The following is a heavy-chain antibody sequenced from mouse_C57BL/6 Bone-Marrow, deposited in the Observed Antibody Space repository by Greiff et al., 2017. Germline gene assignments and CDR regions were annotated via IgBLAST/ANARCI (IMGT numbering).Heavy chain of an antibody. CDR1: GYTFTDYY. V-gene: IGHV1-26*01. D-gene: IGHD2-4*01. CDR2: INPNNGGT. CDR3: ARRAYYDYDVDY. Sequence: VQLQQSGPELVKPGASVTISCKASGYTFTDYYMHWVKQRHGKSLEWIGDINPNNGGTSYNQKFTGKATLTVDKSSSTAYMELRSLTSEDSACYYCARRAYYDYDVDYWGQGTTLTVA. J-gene: IGHJ2*01.